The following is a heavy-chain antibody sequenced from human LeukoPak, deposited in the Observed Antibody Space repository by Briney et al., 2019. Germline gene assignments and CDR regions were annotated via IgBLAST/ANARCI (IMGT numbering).Heavy chain of an antibody. J-gene: IGHJ3*02. D-gene: IGHD3-22*01. V-gene: IGHV3-21*01. CDR2: VSSSSSYI. Sequence: GGSLTLACAASGFTFSSYRMNWVRQAGEKGLEAFASVSSSSSYIYYADSVKGRFAISKDNAKNSLYLQTISLRAEDTAVYYCARVFHSSVLQDAFDIWGQGTMVTVSS. CDR1: GFTFSSYR. CDR3: ARVFHSSVLQDAFDI.